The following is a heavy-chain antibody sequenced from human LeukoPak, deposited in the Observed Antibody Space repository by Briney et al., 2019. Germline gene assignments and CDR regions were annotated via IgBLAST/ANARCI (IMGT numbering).Heavy chain of an antibody. CDR3: ARDGGQYSSPEYYFDY. V-gene: IGHV3-64*01. D-gene: IGHD6-6*01. CDR2: ISSNGGST. Sequence: GGSLRLSCAASGFTFSSYAMHWVRQAPGKGLEYVSAISSNGGSTYYANSVKGRFTISRDNSKNTLYLQMGSLRAEDMAVYYCARDGGQYSSPEYYFDYWGQGTLVTVPS. J-gene: IGHJ4*02. CDR1: GFTFSSYA.